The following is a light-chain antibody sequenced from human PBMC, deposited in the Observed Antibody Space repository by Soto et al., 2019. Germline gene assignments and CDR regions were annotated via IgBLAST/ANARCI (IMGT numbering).Light chain of an antibody. J-gene: IGKJ1*01. V-gene: IGKV1-5*01. CDR2: DAS. CDR3: QQYKSYSRT. Sequence: IQMTQSPSTLSASVGYRVTISCRAGQSISIWLAWYQQKPGKAPKLLIYDASSLESGVPSRFSGSGSGTEFTLTISSLQPDDFATYYCQQYKSYSRTFGQGTKVDNK. CDR1: QSISIW.